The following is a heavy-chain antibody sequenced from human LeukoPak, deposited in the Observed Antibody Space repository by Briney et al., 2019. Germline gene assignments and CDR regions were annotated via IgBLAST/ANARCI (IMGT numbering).Heavy chain of an antibody. V-gene: IGHV5-10-1*01. CDR2: IDPSDSYT. CDR1: GYIFTSYW. D-gene: IGHD3-22*01. J-gene: IGHJ4*02. CDR3: SRHGRDSSGYYYDY. Sequence: AGSLRISCKASGYIFTSYWISWVRQMPGRGLEWMGRIDPSDSYTNYSPSFQGHVTISADKSISTAYLQWSSLKASDTAMYYCSRHGRDSSGYYYDYWGQGTLVTVSS.